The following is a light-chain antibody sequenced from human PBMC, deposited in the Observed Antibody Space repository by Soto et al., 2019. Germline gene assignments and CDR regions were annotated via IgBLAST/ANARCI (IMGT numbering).Light chain of an antibody. CDR2: DAS. CDR1: QSINNY. V-gene: IGKV3-11*01. CDR3: QYRGIWPPGAT. J-gene: IGKJ4*01. Sequence: PGERATLSYRASQSINNYLAWYQQKPGQPPRLLIYDASNRATAIPVRFSGSGSGTDFTLTISSLEPEDSAVYYCQYRGIWPPGATFGGGTKVEIK.